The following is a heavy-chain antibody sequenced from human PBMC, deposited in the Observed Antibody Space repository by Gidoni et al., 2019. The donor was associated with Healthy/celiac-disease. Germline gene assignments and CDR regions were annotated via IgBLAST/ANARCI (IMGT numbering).Heavy chain of an antibody. CDR2: IIPILGIA. J-gene: IGHJ4*02. CDR1: GGTFSSYA. CDR3: ARDYYDSSGYQAYYFDY. V-gene: IGHV1-69*04. Sequence: QVQLVQSGAEVKKPGSSVKVSCKASGGTFSSYAISWVRQAPGQGLEWMGRIIPILGIANYAQKFQGRVTITADKSTSTAYMELSSLRSEDTAVYYCARDYYDSSGYQAYYFDYWGQGTLVTVSS. D-gene: IGHD3-22*01.